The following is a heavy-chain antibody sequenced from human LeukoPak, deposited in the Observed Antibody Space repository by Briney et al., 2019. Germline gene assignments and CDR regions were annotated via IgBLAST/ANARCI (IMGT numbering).Heavy chain of an antibody. CDR1: GFTFSGSA. CDR2: IRSKANNYAT. J-gene: IGHJ4*02. D-gene: IGHD3-16*01. V-gene: IGHV3-73*01. Sequence: GGSLRLSCAASGFTFSGSAMHWVRQASGKGLEWVGRIRSKANNYATAYAASVRGRFTISRDDSKNTAFLQMNSLKTEDTAVYYCAKMMDGHTLDYWGQGTLVTVSS. CDR3: AKMMDGHTLDY.